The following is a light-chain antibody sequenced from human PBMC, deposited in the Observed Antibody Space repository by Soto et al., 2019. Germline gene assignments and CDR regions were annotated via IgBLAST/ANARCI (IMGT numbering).Light chain of an antibody. J-gene: IGKJ1*01. Sequence: EIVMTQSPATLSVSPGERATLSCRASQSVSSNLAWYQQKPGQAPRLLISGASNRATGIPARFSGSGSGTDFTLTISSLEPEDFAVYYCQQRSNWPRFGQGTKVDIK. CDR3: QQRSNWPR. CDR2: GAS. CDR1: QSVSSN. V-gene: IGKV3-11*01.